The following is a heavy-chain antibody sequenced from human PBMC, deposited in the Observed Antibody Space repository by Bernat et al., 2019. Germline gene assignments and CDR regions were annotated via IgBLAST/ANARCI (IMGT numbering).Heavy chain of an antibody. CDR2: ISFDGSNK. V-gene: IGHV3-30-3*01. CDR3: ARTERGGGWYGPYYFDY. J-gene: IGHJ4*02. Sequence: VQLVESGGGLVQPGGSLRLSCAASGFTFSDHYMDWVRQAPGKGLEWVAVISFDGSNKYYADSVKGRFTISRDNSKNTLYLQMNSLRAEDTAVYYCARTERGGGWYGPYYFDYWGQGTLVTVSS. D-gene: IGHD6-19*01. CDR1: GFTFSDHY.